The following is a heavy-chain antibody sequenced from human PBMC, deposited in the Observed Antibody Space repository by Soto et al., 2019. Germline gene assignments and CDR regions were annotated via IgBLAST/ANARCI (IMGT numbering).Heavy chain of an antibody. V-gene: IGHV3-23*01. CDR3: VKDLAASGWFDP. D-gene: IGHD2-15*01. J-gene: IGHJ5*02. Sequence: EVQLLESGGGLAQPGESLTLSCAASGFMFSGYAMSWVRQAPGKGLEWVSAVSNSGTSTSYADSVKGRFTISRDNSKNTLYLQMSSLGAEDTVLYYCVKDLAASGWFDPWGQGNLVIVSS. CDR1: GFMFSGYA. CDR2: VSNSGTST.